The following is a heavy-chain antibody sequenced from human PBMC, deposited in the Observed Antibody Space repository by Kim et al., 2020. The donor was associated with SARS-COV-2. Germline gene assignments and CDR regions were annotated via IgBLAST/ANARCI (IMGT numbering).Heavy chain of an antibody. J-gene: IGHJ4*02. V-gene: IGHV4-34*01. D-gene: IGHD6-13*01. CDR3: ARGLGYSSSWPIDY. Sequence: NPSLKSRVTISVDTSKNQFSLKLSSVTAADTAVYYCARGLGYSSSWPIDYWGQGTLVTVSS.